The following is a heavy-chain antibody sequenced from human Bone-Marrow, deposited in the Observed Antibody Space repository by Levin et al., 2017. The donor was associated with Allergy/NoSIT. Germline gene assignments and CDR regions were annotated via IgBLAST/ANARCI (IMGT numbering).Heavy chain of an antibody. CDR1: GGSFSGYY. CDR2: INHSGST. J-gene: IGHJ4*02. CDR3: ATNQAADCGGDCYPFFDY. D-gene: IGHD2-21*02. Sequence: SQTLSLTCAVYGGSFSGYYWSWIRQPPGKGLEWIGEINHSGSTNYNPSLKSRVTISVDTSKNQFSLKLSSVTAADTAVYYCATNQAADCGGDCYPFFDYWGQGTLVTVSS. V-gene: IGHV4-34*01.